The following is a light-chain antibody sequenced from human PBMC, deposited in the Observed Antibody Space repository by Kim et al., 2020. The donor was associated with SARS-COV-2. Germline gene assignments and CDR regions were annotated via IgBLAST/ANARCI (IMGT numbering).Light chain of an antibody. J-gene: IGKJ4*01. V-gene: IGKV1-33*01. CDR2: DAS. CDR1: QDINNY. Sequence: ASVGDRVTITCQASQDINNYLNWYEQKAGKAPQVLIYDASNLETGVPSRFSGSGSGTHFTFTISSLQPEDIGTYYCQQYGDVPLTFGGGTKVDIK. CDR3: QQYGDVPLT.